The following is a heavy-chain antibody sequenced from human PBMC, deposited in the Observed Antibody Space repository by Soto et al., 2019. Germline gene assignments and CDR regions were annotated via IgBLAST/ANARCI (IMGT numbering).Heavy chain of an antibody. Sequence: QVTLKESGPVLVNPTETLTLTCTVSGFSLRNTRMGVSWIRQSPGKALEWLAHIFSNDAKSYSPSLKSRPAISRDTSKSQVVLTMTNVAPVDTATYYCARSLYVDYVHWYFDLWGRGTLVTVSS. CDR2: IFSNDAK. CDR3: ARSLYVDYVHWYFDL. D-gene: IGHD4-17*01. V-gene: IGHV2-26*01. CDR1: GFSLRNTRMG. J-gene: IGHJ2*01.